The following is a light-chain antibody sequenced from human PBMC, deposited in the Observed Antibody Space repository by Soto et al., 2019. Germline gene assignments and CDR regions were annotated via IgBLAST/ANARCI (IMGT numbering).Light chain of an antibody. CDR3: HQYNHWLTWT. CDR1: QSVSSK. CDR2: SAS. J-gene: IGKJ1*01. Sequence: EIVMTQSPATLSLSPGQRATLSCRASQSVSSKLAWYQQRPGQAPRLLIYSASTRATGIPARFSGSGSGTEFTLPLSSLQSEDFAVYYCHQYNHWLTWTFGQGTKVEIK. V-gene: IGKV3-15*01.